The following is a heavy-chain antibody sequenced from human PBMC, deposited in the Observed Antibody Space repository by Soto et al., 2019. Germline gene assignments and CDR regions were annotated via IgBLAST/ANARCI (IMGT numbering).Heavy chain of an antibody. J-gene: IGHJ4*02. V-gene: IGHV3-23*01. Sequence: XESLTLSCAASGSTFSSCSRSWVRQAPGKGLEWVSAISGSGGSTYYADSVKGRFTISRDNSKNTLYLQMNSLRAEDTAVYYCAKELNVDTAMVFASNDYWGQGTLVTVSS. CDR2: ISGSGGST. CDR3: AKELNVDTAMVFASNDY. CDR1: GSTFSSCS. D-gene: IGHD5-18*01.